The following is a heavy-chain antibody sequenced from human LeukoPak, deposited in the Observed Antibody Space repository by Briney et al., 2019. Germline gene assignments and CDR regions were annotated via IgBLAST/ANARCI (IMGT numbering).Heavy chain of an antibody. Sequence: SETLSLTCTVSGDSISTYYWSWIRQPPGKGLEWIGYIYYTGSTNYNPSLKSRVTISVETSKNQFSLRVSSVTAGDTAVYYCARVYGAGYDFRGAFDIWGQGTMVTVSS. D-gene: IGHD5-12*01. CDR1: GDSISTYY. J-gene: IGHJ3*02. CDR2: IYYTGST. CDR3: ARVYGAGYDFRGAFDI. V-gene: IGHV4-59*01.